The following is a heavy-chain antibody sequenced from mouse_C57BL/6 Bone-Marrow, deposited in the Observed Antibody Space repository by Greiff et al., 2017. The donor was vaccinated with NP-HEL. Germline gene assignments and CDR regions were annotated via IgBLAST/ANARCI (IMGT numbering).Heavy chain of an antibody. CDR2: IDPEDGET. Sequence: VQLQQSGAELVKPGASVKLSCTASGFNIKDYYMHWVKQRTEQGLEWIGRIDPEDGETKYAPKFQGKATITADTSSTTAYLQLRSMTSEHTTDYYGSRYYYGSSSFDYWGQGTTLTVSS. V-gene: IGHV14-2*01. CDR1: GFNIKDYY. J-gene: IGHJ2*01. CDR3: SRYYYGSSSFDY. D-gene: IGHD1-1*01.